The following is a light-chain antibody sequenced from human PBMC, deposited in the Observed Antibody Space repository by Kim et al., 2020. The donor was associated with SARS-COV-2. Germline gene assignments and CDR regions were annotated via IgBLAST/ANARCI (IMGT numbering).Light chain of an antibody. CDR2: RAS. Sequence: VTINCKTSQRVLYSSNNKNYLAWYQQKPRQPPKLLIYRASTRQSGVPDRFSGSGSGTDFTLTISSLQAEDVAVYYCQQYYTSPWTFGQGTKVDIK. V-gene: IGKV4-1*01. CDR1: QRVLYSSNNKNY. J-gene: IGKJ1*01. CDR3: QQYYTSPWT.